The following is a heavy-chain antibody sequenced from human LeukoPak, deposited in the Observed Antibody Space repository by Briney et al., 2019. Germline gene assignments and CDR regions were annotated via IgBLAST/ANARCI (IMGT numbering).Heavy chain of an antibody. CDR2: INPSGGST. CDR3: ARAARERSYYYDSSGYGSMGFDY. Sequence: ASVKVSCKASGCTFTSYYMHWVRQAPGQGLEWMGIINPSGGSTSYAQKFQGRVTMTRDTSTSTVYMELSSLRSEDTAVYYCARAARERSYYYDSSGYGSMGFDYWGQGTLVTVSS. D-gene: IGHD3-22*01. CDR1: GCTFTSYY. J-gene: IGHJ4*02. V-gene: IGHV1-46*01.